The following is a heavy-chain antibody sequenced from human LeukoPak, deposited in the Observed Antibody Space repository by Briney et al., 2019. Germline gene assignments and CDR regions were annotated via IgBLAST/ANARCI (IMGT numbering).Heavy chain of an antibody. Sequence: SETLSLTCTVFGASLSNYYWSWIRQPPGKGLEWIGYIYYSGTTKYNPSLKSRVTISVDTSKNQFSLRLSSVTAADTAVYYCARDYYDSSGYYSYFDYWGQGTLVTVSS. J-gene: IGHJ4*02. D-gene: IGHD3-22*01. CDR1: GASLSNYY. V-gene: IGHV4-59*01. CDR3: ARDYYDSSGYYSYFDY. CDR2: IYYSGTT.